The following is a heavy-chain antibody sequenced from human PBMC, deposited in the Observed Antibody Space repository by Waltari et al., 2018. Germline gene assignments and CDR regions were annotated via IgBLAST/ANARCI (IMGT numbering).Heavy chain of an antibody. V-gene: IGHV7-4-1*02. J-gene: IGHJ6*02. D-gene: IGHD6-13*01. CDR1: GYTFTSYA. CDR3: AGGAAAGKRGYYYYGMDV. CDR2: INTNTGNP. Sequence: QVQLVQSGSELKKPGASVKVSCKASGYTFTSYAMSGVRQAPGQGLEWMGWINTNTGNPTDAQGFTGRFVFSLNTSVSTAYLKISSLKAEDTAVYYCAGGAAAGKRGYYYYGMDVWGQGTTVTVSS.